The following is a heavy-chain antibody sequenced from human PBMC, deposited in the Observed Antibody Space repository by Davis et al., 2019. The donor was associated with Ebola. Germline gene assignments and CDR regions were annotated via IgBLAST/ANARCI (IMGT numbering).Heavy chain of an antibody. J-gene: IGHJ4*02. CDR3: AILSFGEVGFDI. V-gene: IGHV1-2*06. CDR1: GYSFTAYF. CDR2: INPYSGAT. Sequence: ASVKVSCKTSGYSFTAYFIHWMRQTPGQGLEWMGRINPYSGATNSAQKFQGRVTMTGDTSISTAYMELTSLRYDDTAVYYCAILSFGEVGFDIWGQGTLVTVSS. D-gene: IGHD3-10*01.